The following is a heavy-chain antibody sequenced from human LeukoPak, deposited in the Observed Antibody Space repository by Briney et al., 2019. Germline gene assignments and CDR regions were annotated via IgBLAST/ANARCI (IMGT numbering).Heavy chain of an antibody. D-gene: IGHD3-22*01. J-gene: IGHJ4*02. Sequence: GGSLRLSCAASGFTFSSYWMHWVRQAPGKGLVWVSRINSDGSSTSYADSVKGRFTISRDNAKNTLYLQMNSLRAEDTAVYYCARKIRGYYYDSSGYWALNYWGQGTLVTVSS. CDR1: GFTFSSYW. CDR3: ARKIRGYYYDSSGYWALNY. V-gene: IGHV3-74*01. CDR2: INSDGSST.